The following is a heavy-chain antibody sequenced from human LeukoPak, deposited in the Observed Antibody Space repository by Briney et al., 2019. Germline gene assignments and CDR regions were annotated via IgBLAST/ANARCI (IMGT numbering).Heavy chain of an antibody. CDR1: GGSTSSSSYY. CDR2: AYYSGST. D-gene: IGHD4-11*01. CDR3: ARSDYSNYFDY. V-gene: IGHV4-39*01. Sequence: PSETLSLTCTVSGGSTSSSSYYWGWIRQPPGKGLEWIGSAYYSGSTYYNPSLKSRVIISVDTPKNQFSLKLSSVTAADTAVYYCARSDYSNYFDYWGQGTLVTVSS. J-gene: IGHJ4*02.